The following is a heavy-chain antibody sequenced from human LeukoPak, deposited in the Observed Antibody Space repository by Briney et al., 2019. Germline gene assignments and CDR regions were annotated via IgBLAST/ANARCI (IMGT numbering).Heavy chain of an antibody. CDR1: GFTVSTSY. CDR3: ARDGSRWPFEY. D-gene: IGHD4-23*01. J-gene: IGHJ4*02. Sequence: GRSLRLSCAASGFTVSTSYMSWVRQAPGKGLEWVSSIHFGGTTYYAGSVKGRFTVSRDNSKNTLYLQMNSLRAEDTALYYCARDGSRWPFEYWGQGTLVTVSS. V-gene: IGHV3-53*01. CDR2: IHFGGTT.